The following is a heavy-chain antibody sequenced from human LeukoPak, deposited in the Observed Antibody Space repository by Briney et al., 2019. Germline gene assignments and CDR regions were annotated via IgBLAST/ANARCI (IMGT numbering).Heavy chain of an antibody. D-gene: IGHD3-22*01. Sequence: SETLSLTRTVSGGSISSSTYYWGWIRQPPGKGLEWIGSIYYIGSTNYNPSLKSRVTISVDTSKNQFSVKLSSVTAADTAVYYCARGGIVGGDFDYWGQGTLVTVSS. CDR3: ARGGIVGGDFDY. V-gene: IGHV4-39*01. CDR2: IYYIGST. J-gene: IGHJ4*02. CDR1: GGSISSSTYY.